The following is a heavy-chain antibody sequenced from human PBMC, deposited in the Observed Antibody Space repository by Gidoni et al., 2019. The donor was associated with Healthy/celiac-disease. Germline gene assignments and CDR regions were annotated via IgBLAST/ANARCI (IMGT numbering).Heavy chain of an antibody. D-gene: IGHD2-8*02. Sequence: EVQLVESGGGLVKPGGSLRLSCAASGFTCSSYSMNGVRQAPGKGLEWVSSISSSSSYIYYADSVKGRFTISRDNAKNSLYLQMNSLRAEDTAVYYCARVLSWGTSYMDVWGKGTTVTVSS. J-gene: IGHJ6*03. CDR3: ARVLSWGTSYMDV. V-gene: IGHV3-21*01. CDR2: ISSSSSYI. CDR1: GFTCSSYS.